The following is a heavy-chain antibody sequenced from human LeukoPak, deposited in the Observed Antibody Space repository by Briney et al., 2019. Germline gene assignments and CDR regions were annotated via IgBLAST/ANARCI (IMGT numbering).Heavy chain of an antibody. CDR3: ARDPPGIAASVSGG. CDR2: ICSGGTT. J-gene: IGHJ4*02. V-gene: IGHV3-53*01. CDR1: GFTVSKNY. D-gene: IGHD6-13*01. Sequence: GRSLRLSCTASGFTVSKNYMNGVRQAPGKGLESVALICSGGTTTYADSVKGRITSSRDNSKNTLYLQMTNVRVEDTAVYYCARDPPGIAASVSGGWGQGTLVTVSS.